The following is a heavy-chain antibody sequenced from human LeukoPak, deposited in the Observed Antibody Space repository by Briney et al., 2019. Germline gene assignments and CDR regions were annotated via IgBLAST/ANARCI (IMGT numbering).Heavy chain of an antibody. V-gene: IGHV3-33*01. D-gene: IGHD6-19*01. CDR2: IWYDGSNK. CDR3: ATLMAGTRVDY. Sequence: GRSLRLSCAASGFTFSSYGMHWVRQAPGKGLEWVAVIWYDGSNKYYADSVEGRFTISRDNSKNTLYLQMNSLRAEDTAVYYCATLMAGTRVDYWGQGTLVPVSS. CDR1: GFTFSSYG. J-gene: IGHJ4*02.